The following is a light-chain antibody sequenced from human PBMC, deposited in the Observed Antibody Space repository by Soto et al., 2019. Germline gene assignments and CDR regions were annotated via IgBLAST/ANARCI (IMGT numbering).Light chain of an antibody. CDR2: GAS. J-gene: IGKJ1*01. Sequence: EIVLTQSPGTLSLSPGERATLSCRAGQSVSSNLAWYQQKPGQAPRLLIYGASTRATGIPARFTGSGSGTEFTLTISSLQFDDSAVYYCQQYNNWWTFGQGTKVDI. V-gene: IGKV3-15*01. CDR3: QQYNNWWT. CDR1: QSVSSN.